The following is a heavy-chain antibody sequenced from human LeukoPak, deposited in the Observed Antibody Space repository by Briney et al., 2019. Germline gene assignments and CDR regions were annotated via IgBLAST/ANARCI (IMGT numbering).Heavy chain of an antibody. D-gene: IGHD6-6*01. V-gene: IGHV4-30-4*08. Sequence: SETLSLTYTVSGGSISSGDYYWSWICQPPGKGLEWIGYIYYSGSTYYNPSLKSRVTISVDTSKNQFSLKLSSVTAADTAVYYCAREVLYSSSGKDYWGQGTLVTVSS. CDR2: IYYSGST. J-gene: IGHJ4*02. CDR3: AREVLYSSSGKDY. CDR1: GGSISSGDYY.